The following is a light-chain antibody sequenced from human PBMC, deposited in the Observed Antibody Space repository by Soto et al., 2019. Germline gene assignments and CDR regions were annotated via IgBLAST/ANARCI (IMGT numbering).Light chain of an antibody. CDR3: SSYTSSSTLVV. J-gene: IGLJ2*01. V-gene: IGLV2-14*01. CDR1: SSDVGGYNY. CDR2: DVS. Sequence: QSVLTQPASVSGSPGQSITISCTGTSSDVGGYNYVSWYQQHPGKAPKLMIYDVSNRPSGVSNRFSGSKSGNTASLTISGRQAEAEADYYCSSYTSSSTLVVFGGGTKLTVL.